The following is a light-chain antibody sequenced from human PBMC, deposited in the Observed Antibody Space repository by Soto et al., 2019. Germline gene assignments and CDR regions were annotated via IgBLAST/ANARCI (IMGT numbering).Light chain of an antibody. CDR3: QQSYSTPRT. Sequence: SHLVQFPRSLCRPVVAGVTVTYRASQTISSWLAWYQQKPGKAPKLLIYKASTLKSGVPSRFSGSGSGTEFTLTISSLQPDDFAMYYCQQSYSTPRTFGQGTQVDIK. V-gene: IGKV1-5*03. CDR1: QTISSW. CDR2: KAS. J-gene: IGKJ1*01.